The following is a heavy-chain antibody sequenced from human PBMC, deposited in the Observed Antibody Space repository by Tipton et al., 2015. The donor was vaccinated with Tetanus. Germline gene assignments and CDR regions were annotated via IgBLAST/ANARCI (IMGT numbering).Heavy chain of an antibody. Sequence: TLSLTCTVSGGSVRSGAYHLSWIRQHPGKALEWIGYINYSGTTSYNPSLNSRVTISDDVSKNQFSLRLTSVTAADTAVYYCARTSGYMYSDCWGQGTLVTVSS. CDR3: ARTSGYMYSDC. J-gene: IGHJ4*02. CDR1: GGSVRSGAYH. CDR2: INYSGTT. V-gene: IGHV4-31*03. D-gene: IGHD3-3*01.